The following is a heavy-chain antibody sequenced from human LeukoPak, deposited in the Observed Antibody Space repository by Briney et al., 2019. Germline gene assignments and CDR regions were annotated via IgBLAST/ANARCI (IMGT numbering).Heavy chain of an antibody. CDR3: AGHHQAYSRTY. CDR2: ISTDGSST. D-gene: IGHD6-13*01. CDR1: GFTFSSYW. J-gene: IGHJ4*02. V-gene: IGHV3-74*01. Sequence: GGSLRLSCAASGFTFSSYWMHWVRQAPGKGLVWVSRISTDGSSTTYADSVKGRFTVSRDNAKDTLYLQMNSLRAEDTAVYYCAGHHQAYSRTYWGQGTLVTVSS.